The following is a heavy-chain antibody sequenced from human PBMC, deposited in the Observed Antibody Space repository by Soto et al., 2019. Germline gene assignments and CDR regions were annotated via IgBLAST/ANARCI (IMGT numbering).Heavy chain of an antibody. CDR2: INSDGSST. CDR1: GFTFSSYW. V-gene: IGHV3-74*01. CDR3: ARGSGGDSSGYWPSVLYYYGMDV. Sequence: GGSLRLSCAASGFTFSSYWMHWVRQAPGKGLVWVSRINSDGSSTSYADSVKGRFTISRDNAKNTLYLQMNSLRAEDTAVYYCARGSGGDSSGYWPSVLYYYGMDVWGQGTKVTVSS. D-gene: IGHD3-22*01. J-gene: IGHJ6*02.